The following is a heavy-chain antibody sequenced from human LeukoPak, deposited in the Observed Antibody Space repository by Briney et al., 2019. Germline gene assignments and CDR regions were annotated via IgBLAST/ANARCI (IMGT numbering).Heavy chain of an antibody. Sequence: GGSLRLSCTGSGFIFSLYSINWVRQAPGKGREWVSTIGINDAELVRGRFTVSRDNAKRSVYLEINSLRDEDTAIYYCARDREISGRDPWSGFDYWGQGTLVTVAS. CDR2: IGI. V-gene: IGHV3-21*01. CDR3: ARDREISGRDPWSGFDY. J-gene: IGHJ4*02. D-gene: IGHD6-19*01. CDR1: GFIFSLYS.